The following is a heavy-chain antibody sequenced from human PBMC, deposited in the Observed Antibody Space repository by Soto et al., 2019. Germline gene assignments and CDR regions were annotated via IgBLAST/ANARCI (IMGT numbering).Heavy chain of an antibody. V-gene: IGHV3-48*01. CDR1: GFTFTSYA. J-gene: IGHJ4*02. CDR2: ITESGHAA. Sequence: GGSLSLSCVASGFTFTSYAMSWVRQTPGKGLEWLSYITESGHAAEYADSVRGRFTISRDNNKNSLYLQMNSLRVDDTGVYYCARAIRGYGAYGGYLGQGTLVTVSS. D-gene: IGHD5-12*01. CDR3: ARAIRGYGAYGGY.